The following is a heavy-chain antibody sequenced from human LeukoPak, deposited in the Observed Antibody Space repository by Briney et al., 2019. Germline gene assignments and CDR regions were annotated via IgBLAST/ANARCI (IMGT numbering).Heavy chain of an antibody. CDR1: GYSFTSYW. CDR3: ARHPNMVVVVVDAPDAFDI. J-gene: IGHJ3*02. D-gene: IGHD2-15*01. CDR2: IYPGNSDT. V-gene: IGHV5-51*01. Sequence: GESLQISCKGSGYSFTSYWIGWVRQMPGKGLEWMGIIYPGNSDTRYSPSFQGQVTISADKSLSTAYLQWSSLQASDTAMYYCARHPNMVVVVVDAPDAFDIWGQGTMVTVSS.